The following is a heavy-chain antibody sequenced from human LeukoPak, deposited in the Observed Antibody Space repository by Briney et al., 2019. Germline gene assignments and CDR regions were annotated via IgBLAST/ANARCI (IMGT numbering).Heavy chain of an antibody. D-gene: IGHD3-22*01. J-gene: IGHJ5*02. Sequence: ASVKLSCKASGYTFTSYDINWVRQATGQGLEWMGWMNPNSGNTGYAQKFQGRVTMTRNTSISTAYMELSSLRSEDTAVYYCARAPLYYYDSSRYGMGTFDPWGQGTLVTVSS. CDR2: MNPNSGNT. CDR1: GYTFTSYD. V-gene: IGHV1-8*01. CDR3: ARAPLYYYDSSRYGMGTFDP.